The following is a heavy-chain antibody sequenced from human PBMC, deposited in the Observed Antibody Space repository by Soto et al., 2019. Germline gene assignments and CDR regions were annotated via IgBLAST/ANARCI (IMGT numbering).Heavy chain of an antibody. CDR3: AKDMGVLVPAAKYYYYYGMDV. CDR2: ISWNSGSI. J-gene: IGHJ6*02. Sequence: EVQLVESGGGLVQPGRSLRLSCAASGFTFDDYAMHWVRQAPGKGLEWVSGISWNSGSIGYADSVKGRFTISRDNAKNSLYLQMNSLRAEDTALYYCAKDMGVLVPAAKYYYYYGMDVWGQGTTVTVSS. D-gene: IGHD2-2*01. CDR1: GFTFDDYA. V-gene: IGHV3-9*01.